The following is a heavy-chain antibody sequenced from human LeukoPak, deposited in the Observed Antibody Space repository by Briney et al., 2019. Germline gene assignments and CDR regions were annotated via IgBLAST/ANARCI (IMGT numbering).Heavy chain of an antibody. J-gene: IGHJ4*02. D-gene: IGHD3-3*01. CDR3: ARGEDFWSGYYAGFDY. V-gene: IGHV4-59*01. CDR2: IYYSGST. Sequence: PSETLSLTCTVSGGSISSYYWSWIRQPPGKGLEWIGYIYYSGSTNYNPSLKSQVTISVDTSKNQFSLKLSSVTAADTAVYYCARGEDFWSGYYAGFDYWGQGTLVTVSS. CDR1: GGSISSYY.